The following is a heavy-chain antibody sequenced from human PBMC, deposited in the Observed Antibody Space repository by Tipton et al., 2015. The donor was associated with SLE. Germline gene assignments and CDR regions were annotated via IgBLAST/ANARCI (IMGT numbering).Heavy chain of an antibody. J-gene: IGHJ4*02. CDR3: AREVDILAGSPYFDY. D-gene: IGHD3-9*01. CDR2: IIPILGTA. Sequence: QSGAEVKKPGSSVKVSCKASGGAFSSYAITWVRQAPGQGLEWMGGIIPILGTANYAQKFQGRVTITTDEFTTTGYMELSSLTSEDTAVYYCAREVDILAGSPYFDYWGPGTLVTVAS. V-gene: IGHV1-69*05. CDR1: GGAFSSYA.